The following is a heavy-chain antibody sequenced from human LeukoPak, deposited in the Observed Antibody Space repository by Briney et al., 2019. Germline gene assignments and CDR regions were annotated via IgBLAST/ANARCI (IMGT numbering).Heavy chain of an antibody. J-gene: IGHJ5*02. CDR3: ARVSCSGGACPFGSWFDP. D-gene: IGHD2-15*01. CDR2: VYYSGDT. V-gene: IGHV4-39*01. CDR1: GGSITRGSFY. Sequence: SETLSLTCTVSGGSITRGSFYWGWIRRPPGKGLEWIASVYYSGDTYYNPSLESQVTISVDTSRNQFSLKLNSVTAADTAVYYCARVSCSGGACPFGSWFDPWGQGTLVTVSS.